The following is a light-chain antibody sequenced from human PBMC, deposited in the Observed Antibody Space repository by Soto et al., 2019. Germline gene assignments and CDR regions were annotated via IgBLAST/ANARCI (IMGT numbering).Light chain of an antibody. CDR3: MQALQIPWT. CDR1: QSLLYSNGCNY. J-gene: IGKJ1*01. V-gene: IGKV2-28*01. CDR2: LGS. Sequence: DIVMTQSPLSLPVTPGEPASISCRSSQSLLYSNGCNYLDWYLQKPGQSPQLLIYLGSNRASGVPDRFSGSGSGTDFTLKISRVEAEDVGVYYCMQALQIPWTFGQGTKVEIK.